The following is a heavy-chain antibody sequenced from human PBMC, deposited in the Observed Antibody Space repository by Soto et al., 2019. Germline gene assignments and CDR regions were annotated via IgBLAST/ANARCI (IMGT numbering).Heavy chain of an antibody. D-gene: IGHD3-16*01. Sequence: SETLSLTCTVSGGSISSYYWSWIRQPPGKGLEWIGYIYYSGSTNYNPSLKSRVTISVDTSKNQFSLKLSSVTAADTAVYYCARRYGGNFDYWGQGSLVTVSS. CDR1: GGSISSYY. CDR2: IYYSGST. V-gene: IGHV4-59*01. J-gene: IGHJ4*02. CDR3: ARRYGGNFDY.